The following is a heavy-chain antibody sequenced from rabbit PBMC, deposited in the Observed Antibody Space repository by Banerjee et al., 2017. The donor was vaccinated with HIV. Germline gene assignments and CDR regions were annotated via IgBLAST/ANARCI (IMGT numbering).Heavy chain of an antibody. Sequence: QEQLEESGGGLVKPEGSLTLTCTASGFDLSSYYYMCWVRQAPGKGLEWIACIYAGSSDSTYYASWAKGRFTISKTSSTTVTLQMTSLTAADTATYFCARAYAGSSGASYAHNLWGPGTLV. D-gene: IGHD1-1*01. CDR1: GFDLSSYYY. CDR2: IYAGSSDST. CDR3: ARAYAGSSGASYAHNL. J-gene: IGHJ2*01. V-gene: IGHV1S45*01.